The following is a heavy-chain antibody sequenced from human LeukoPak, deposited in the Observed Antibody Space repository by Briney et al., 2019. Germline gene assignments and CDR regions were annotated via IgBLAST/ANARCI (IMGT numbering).Heavy chain of an antibody. V-gene: IGHV7-4-1*02. CDR3: AIVDTAMDLYYFDY. CDR1: GYTFTSYA. Sequence: GASVKVSCKASGYTFTSYAMNWVRQAPGQGLEWMGWINTNTGNPTYAQGFTGRFVFSLDTSVSTAYLQISSLKAEDTAVYYCAIVDTAMDLYYFDYWGQGTLVTVSS. CDR2: INTNTGNP. J-gene: IGHJ4*02. D-gene: IGHD5-18*01.